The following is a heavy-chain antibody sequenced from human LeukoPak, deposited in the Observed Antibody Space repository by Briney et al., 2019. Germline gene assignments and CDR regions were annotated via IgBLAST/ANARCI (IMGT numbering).Heavy chain of an antibody. CDR2: IIPIFGTA. Sequence: SVKVSCKASGGTFSSYAISWVRQAPGQGLEWMGGIIPIFGTANYAQKLQGRVTMTTDTSTSTAYMELRSLRSDDTAVYYCARDDENSGSYYWGQGTLVTVSS. D-gene: IGHD1-26*01. V-gene: IGHV1-69*05. CDR3: ARDDENSGSYY. CDR1: GGTFSSYA. J-gene: IGHJ4*02.